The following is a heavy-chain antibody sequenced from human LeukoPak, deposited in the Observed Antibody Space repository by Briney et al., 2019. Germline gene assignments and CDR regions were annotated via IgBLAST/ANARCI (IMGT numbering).Heavy chain of an antibody. V-gene: IGHV1-2*02. J-gene: IGHJ4*02. CDR3: ARVQVTTLSGRDY. D-gene: IGHD4-17*01. CDR1: GYTFTGYN. Sequence: GASVKVSCKASGYTFTGYNMHWVRQAPGQGLEWMGWINPNSGGTNYAQKFQGRVTMTRDTSISTAYMELSRLRSDDTAVYYCARVQVTTLSGRDYWGQGTLVTVSS. CDR2: INPNSGGT.